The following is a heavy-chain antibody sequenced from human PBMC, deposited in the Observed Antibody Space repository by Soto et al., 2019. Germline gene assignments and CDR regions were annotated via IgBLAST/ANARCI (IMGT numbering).Heavy chain of an antibody. J-gene: IGHJ4*02. CDR1: GFTFSSYS. D-gene: IGHD2-2*01. CDR2: ISSSSSYI. CDR3: ASSRIVVVPAAMKDY. Sequence: PGGSLRLSCAASGFTFSSYSMNWVRQAPGKGLEWVSSISSSSSYIYYADSVKGRFTISRDNAKNSLYLQMNSLRAEDTAVYYCASSRIVVVPAAMKDYWGQGTPVTVSS. V-gene: IGHV3-21*01.